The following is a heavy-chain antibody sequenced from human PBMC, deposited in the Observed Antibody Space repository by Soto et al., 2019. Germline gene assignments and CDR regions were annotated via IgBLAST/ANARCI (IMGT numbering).Heavy chain of an antibody. J-gene: IGHJ6*03. CDR3: ASTIASYYTDV. Sequence: PGGSLRLSCAASGFTFSSYGMHWVRQAPGKGLEWVAVIWYDGSNKYYADSVKGRFTISRDNSKNTLYLQMNSLRAEDTAVYYCASTIASYYTDVWGKGTTVTVSS. CDR1: GFTFSSYG. CDR2: IWYDGSNK. V-gene: IGHV3-33*01. D-gene: IGHD6-13*01.